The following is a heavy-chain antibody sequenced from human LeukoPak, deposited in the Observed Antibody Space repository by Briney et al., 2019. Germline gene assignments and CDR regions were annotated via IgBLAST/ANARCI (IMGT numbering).Heavy chain of an antibody. CDR1: GYSISSGYY. CDR2: IYHSGST. J-gene: IGHJ4*02. V-gene: IGHV4-38-2*02. CDR3: AREGRFGY. Sequence: KPSETLSLTCAVSGYSISSGYYWGWIRQPPGKGLEWIGSIYHSGSTYYNPSLKSRVTISVDTSKNQFSLKLSSVTAADTAVYYCAREGRFGYWGQGTLVTVSS.